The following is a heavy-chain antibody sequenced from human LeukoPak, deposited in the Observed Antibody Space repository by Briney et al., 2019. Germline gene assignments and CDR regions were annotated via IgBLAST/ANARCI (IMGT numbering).Heavy chain of an antibody. CDR2: ISGSGGST. CDR1: GGTFSSYA. V-gene: IGHV3-23*01. Sequence: GASVKVSCKASGGTFSSYAMSWVRQAPGKGLEWVSAISGSGGSTYYADSVKGRFTISRDNSKNTLYLQMNSLRAEDTAVYYCAKDLANDTMVRGVIPYWGQGTLVTVSS. J-gene: IGHJ4*02. D-gene: IGHD3-10*01. CDR3: AKDLANDTMVRGVIPY.